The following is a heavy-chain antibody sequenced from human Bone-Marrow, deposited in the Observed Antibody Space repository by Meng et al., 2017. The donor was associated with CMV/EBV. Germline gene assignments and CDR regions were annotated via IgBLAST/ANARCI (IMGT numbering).Heavy chain of an antibody. V-gene: IGHV4-61*01. CDR2: IYYSRST. CDR1: GGSVSSGSSY. Sequence: SETLSLTCTVSGGSVSSGSSYWSWIRQPPGKGLEWIGYIYYSRSTDYNPSLKSRVTISVDTSKNQFSLKLSSVTAADTAVYYCARDHQDCSSTSCYSGFDYWGQGALVTVSS. D-gene: IGHD2-2*02. J-gene: IGHJ4*02. CDR3: ARDHQDCSSTSCYSGFDY.